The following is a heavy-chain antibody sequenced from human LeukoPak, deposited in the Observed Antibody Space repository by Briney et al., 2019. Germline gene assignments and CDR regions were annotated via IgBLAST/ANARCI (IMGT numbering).Heavy chain of an antibody. CDR1: GYTFTSYD. V-gene: IGHV1-8*01. J-gene: IGHJ4*02. CDR3: ARESGDILVVPYY. Sequence: ASVKVSCKASGYTFTSYDIDWVRQATGQGLEWMGWMSPISGNTGYAQKFQGRLTMTRNTAINTAYMELSGLRSEDTAVYYCARESGDILVVPYYWGQGTLVTVSS. CDR2: MSPISGNT. D-gene: IGHD2-2*01.